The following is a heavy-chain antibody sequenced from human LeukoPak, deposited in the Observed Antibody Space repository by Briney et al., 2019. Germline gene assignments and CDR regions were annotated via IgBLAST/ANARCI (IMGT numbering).Heavy chain of an antibody. CDR3: ARDVVGAVAFDI. D-gene: IGHD1-26*01. Sequence: TSETLSLTCTVSGSSISSYYWSWVRQPPGKGLEWIGYIYYSGSTNYNPSLKSRVTISVDTSKNQFSLKLSSVTAADTAMYYCARDVVGAVAFDIWGQGTMVTVSS. CDR2: IYYSGST. V-gene: IGHV4-59*13. J-gene: IGHJ3*02. CDR1: GSSISSYY.